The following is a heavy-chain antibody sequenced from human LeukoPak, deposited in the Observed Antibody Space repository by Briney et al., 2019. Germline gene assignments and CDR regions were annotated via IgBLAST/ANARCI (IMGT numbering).Heavy chain of an antibody. V-gene: IGHV4-59*08. CDR2: IYYSGST. CDR3: ARHGSSNYAFDI. D-gene: IGHD1-26*01. CDR1: GGSISSYY. Sequence: SETLSLTRTVSGGSISSYYWSWIRQPPGKGLEWIGYIYYSGSTNYNPSLKSRVTISVDTSKNQFSLKLSSVTAADTAVYYCARHGSSNYAFDIWGQGTMVTVSS. J-gene: IGHJ3*02.